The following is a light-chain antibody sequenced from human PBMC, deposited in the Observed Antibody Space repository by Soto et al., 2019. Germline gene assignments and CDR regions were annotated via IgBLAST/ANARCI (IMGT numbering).Light chain of an antibody. V-gene: IGKV3-11*01. CDR3: QHLNNYPWT. CDR2: DAS. J-gene: IGKJ1*01. CDR1: QRVYNY. Sequence: EIELTQSPAILSLSLGDRVTISCRASQRVYNYLAWYQQKPGKAPKLLIYDASTMPIGIPCRFSGSGSGTEFTLTISSLEPEESATYCWQHLNNYPWTFGQGTKVEIK.